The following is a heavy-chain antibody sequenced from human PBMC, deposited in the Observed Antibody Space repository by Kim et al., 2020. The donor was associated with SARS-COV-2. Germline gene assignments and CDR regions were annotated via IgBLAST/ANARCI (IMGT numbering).Heavy chain of an antibody. J-gene: IGHJ4*02. Sequence: ASVKVSCKASGYTFTSYAMHWVRQAPGQRLEWMGWINAGNGNTKYSQKFQGRVTITRDTSASTAYMELSSLRSEDTAVYYCARGAAAIVGAIFASDFDNWGQGTLVTVSS. CDR3: ARGAAAIVGAIFASDFDN. V-gene: IGHV1-3*01. CDR1: GYTFTSYA. D-gene: IGHD1-26*01. CDR2: INAGNGNT.